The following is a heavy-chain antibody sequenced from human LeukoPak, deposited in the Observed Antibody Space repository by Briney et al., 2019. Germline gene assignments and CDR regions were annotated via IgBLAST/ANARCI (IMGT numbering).Heavy chain of an antibody. CDR2: INHSGST. CDR1: GGSISGYY. Sequence: PSETLSLTCTVSGGSISGYYWSWIRQPPGKGLEWIGEINHSGSTNYNPSLKSRVTISVDTSKNHFSLNLRSVTAADTAVYYCARRSYNSPFRYWGQGTPVTVSS. V-gene: IGHV4-34*01. J-gene: IGHJ4*02. CDR3: ARRSYNSPFRY. D-gene: IGHD5-24*01.